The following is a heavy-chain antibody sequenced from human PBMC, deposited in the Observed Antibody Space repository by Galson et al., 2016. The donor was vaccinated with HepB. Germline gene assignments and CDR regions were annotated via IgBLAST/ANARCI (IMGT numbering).Heavy chain of an antibody. CDR3: ARTATTSGYYYLFDY. CDR1: RFTFSNYW. V-gene: IGHV3-7*03. D-gene: IGHD3-22*01. CDR2: IKKDGSEK. Sequence: SLRLSCAASRFTFSNYWMSWVRQAPGKGLEWVANIKKDGSEKYYADSVKGRFTISRDNAKNSLYLQMSSLRAEDTAVYYCARTATTSGYYYLFDYWGQGTLVTVSS. J-gene: IGHJ4*02.